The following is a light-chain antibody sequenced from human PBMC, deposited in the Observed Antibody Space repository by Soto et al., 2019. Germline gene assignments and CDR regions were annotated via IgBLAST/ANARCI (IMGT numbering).Light chain of an antibody. Sequence: DIVMTQSPATLSVSPGERATLSCRASQSISGELAWYQQRPGQPPRLLIYGVSTRATGVPDRFSGSGSGSDFTLTISGLQSEAFAVYYCKHCHDCSLTVGQVTRLDI. CDR3: KHCHDCSLT. J-gene: IGKJ2*01. CDR2: GVS. CDR1: QSISGE. V-gene: IGKV3-15*01.